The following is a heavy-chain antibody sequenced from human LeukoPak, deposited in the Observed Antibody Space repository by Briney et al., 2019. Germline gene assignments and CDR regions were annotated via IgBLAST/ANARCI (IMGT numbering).Heavy chain of an antibody. CDR1: GGSISRSSYY. Sequence: SATLSLTCTVSGGSISRSSYYWGWIRQPPGKGLEWIGSIYYSGSTYYNPSLKSRVTISVDTSKNQFSLKLSSVTAADTAVYYCARQGYCSSTSCYLWFDPWGQGTLVTVSS. CDR2: IYYSGST. J-gene: IGHJ5*02. CDR3: ARQGYCSSTSCYLWFDP. D-gene: IGHD2-2*01. V-gene: IGHV4-39*01.